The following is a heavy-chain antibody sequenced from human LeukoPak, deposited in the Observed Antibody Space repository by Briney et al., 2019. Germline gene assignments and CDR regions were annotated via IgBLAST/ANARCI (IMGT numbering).Heavy chain of an antibody. CDR1: GDSISSNY. V-gene: IGHV4-4*07. D-gene: IGHD6-13*01. CDR3: ARDGSSSWPFDF. Sequence: SETLSLTCTVSGDSISSNYWSWIRQPAGKGLEWIGRIYTSGRTDYNPSLKSRVTMSVDTSKNQVSLKLSSVTAADTALYYCARDGSSSWPFDFWGQGTLVTVSS. CDR2: IYTSGRT. J-gene: IGHJ4*02.